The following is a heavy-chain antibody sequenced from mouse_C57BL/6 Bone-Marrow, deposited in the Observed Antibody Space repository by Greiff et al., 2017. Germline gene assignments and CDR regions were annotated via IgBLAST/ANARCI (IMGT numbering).Heavy chain of an antibody. V-gene: IGHV1-69*01. D-gene: IGHD2-3*01. Sequence: VQLQQSGAELVIPGASVKLSCKASGYTFTSYWMHWVKQRPGQGLEWIGEIDPSDSYTNYNQKFKGKSTLTVDKSSSTAYMQLSSLTSEDSAVDYGARFEFDGYFLCDYWGQGTTLTVSA. CDR1: GYTFTSYW. CDR3: ARFEFDGYFLCDY. J-gene: IGHJ2*01. CDR2: IDPSDSYT.